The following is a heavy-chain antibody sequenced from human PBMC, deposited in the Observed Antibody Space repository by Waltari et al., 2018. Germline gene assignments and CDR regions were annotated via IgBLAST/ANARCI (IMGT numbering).Heavy chain of an antibody. V-gene: IGHV3-23*04. CDR1: GFTFSSSA. CDR3: AKPLDYNTLPLYGMDV. Sequence: EVQLVESGGGLVQPGGSLRLSCAASGFTFSSSAMSWVRQAPGKGLEWVSAISGSGGSTYYADSVKGRFTISRDNSKNTLYLQMNSLRAEDTAVYYCAKPLDYNTLPLYGMDVWGQGTTVTVSS. CDR2: ISGSGGST. J-gene: IGHJ6*02. D-gene: IGHD4-4*01.